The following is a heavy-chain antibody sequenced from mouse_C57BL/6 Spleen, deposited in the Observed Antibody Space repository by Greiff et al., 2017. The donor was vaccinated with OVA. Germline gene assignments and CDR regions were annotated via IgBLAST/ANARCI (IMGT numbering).Heavy chain of an antibody. CDR1: GYTFTSYW. J-gene: IGHJ1*03. V-gene: IGHV1-50*01. CDR3: ASLYYGSSYEYFDV. Sequence: QVQLQQPGAELVKPGASVKLSCKASGYTFTSYWMQWVKQRPGQGLEWIGEIDPSDSYTNYNQKFKGKATLTVDTSSSTAYMQLSSLTSEDSAVYYCASLYYGSSYEYFDVWGTGTTVTVSS. CDR2: IDPSDSYT. D-gene: IGHD1-1*01.